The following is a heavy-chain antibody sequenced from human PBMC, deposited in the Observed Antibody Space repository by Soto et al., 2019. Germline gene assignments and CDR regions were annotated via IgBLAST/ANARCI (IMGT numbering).Heavy chain of an antibody. CDR1: GSTLSSYT. V-gene: IGHV1-69*02. Sequence: GASVKVSCKASGSTLSSYTISWVRQAPGQRHEWIGRIIPILGIANYAQKFQGRVTITADTSTSTVYMELSSLRSEDTAVYYCARGRAYYGSGSELYYYMDVWGTGTTVTVSS. D-gene: IGHD3-10*01. J-gene: IGHJ6*03. CDR2: IIPILGIA. CDR3: ARGRAYYGSGSELYYYMDV.